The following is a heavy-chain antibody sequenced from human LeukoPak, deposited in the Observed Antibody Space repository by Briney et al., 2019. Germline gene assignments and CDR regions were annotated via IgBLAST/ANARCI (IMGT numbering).Heavy chain of an antibody. CDR1: GFTFGDYA. D-gene: IGHD6-19*01. CDR2: IGSKAYGGTT. CDR3: TREEQWLVDY. Sequence: GGSLRLSCTASGFTFGDYAMSWVRQAPGKGLEWVGFIGSKAYGGTTEYAASVKGRFTISRDDSKSIAYLQMNSLKTEDTAVYYCTREEQWLVDYWGQGTLVTVSS. J-gene: IGHJ4*02. V-gene: IGHV3-49*04.